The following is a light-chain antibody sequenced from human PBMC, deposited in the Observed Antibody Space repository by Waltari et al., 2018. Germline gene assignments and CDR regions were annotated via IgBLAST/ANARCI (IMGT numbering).Light chain of an antibody. V-gene: IGKV3-11*01. CDR2: DVS. Sequence: ELVLTQSPATLSLSPGERAALSCRAIQNVGSQLAWYQQRPGQAPRLLIDDVSNRATGIPARFSGSGSGTDFTLTISSLEPEDFAVYYCQQRDSWPLTFGGGTKVEIK. CDR1: QNVGSQ. J-gene: IGKJ4*01. CDR3: QQRDSWPLT.